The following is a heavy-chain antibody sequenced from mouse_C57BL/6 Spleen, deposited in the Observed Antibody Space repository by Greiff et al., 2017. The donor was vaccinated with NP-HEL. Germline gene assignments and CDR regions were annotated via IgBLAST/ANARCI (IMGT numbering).Heavy chain of an antibody. J-gene: IGHJ3*01. V-gene: IGHV1-15*01. Sequence: VQLQQSGAELVRPGASVTLSCKASGYTFTDYEMHWVKQTPVHGLEWIGAIDPETGGTAYNQKFKGKAILTADKSSSTAYMELRSLTSEDSAVYYCTRDWDWGFAYWGQGTLVTVSA. CDR2: IDPETGGT. CDR3: TRDWDWGFAY. CDR1: GYTFTDYE. D-gene: IGHD4-1*01.